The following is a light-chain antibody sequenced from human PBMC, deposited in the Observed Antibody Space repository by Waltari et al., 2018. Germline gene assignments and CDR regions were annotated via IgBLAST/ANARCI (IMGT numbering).Light chain of an antibody. CDR1: SLGSRS. J-gene: IGLJ2*01. Sequence: SYALTQPPSLSVAPGKTARITCGGNSLGSRSVHWYQQKPGQAPVLVIHYENDRPSGVPERSSGSKSGNTATLTISRVEAGDEADYYCQVWDSGDDHVVFGGGTKLTVL. CDR3: QVWDSGDDHVV. CDR2: YEN. V-gene: IGLV3-21*04.